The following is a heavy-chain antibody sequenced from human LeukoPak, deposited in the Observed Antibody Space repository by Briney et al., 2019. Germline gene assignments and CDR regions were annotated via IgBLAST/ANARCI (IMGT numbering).Heavy chain of an antibody. J-gene: IGHJ5*02. D-gene: IGHD3-22*01. V-gene: IGHV1-2*02. CDR3: ARVTITMIVVVISPGRWFDP. Sequence: ASVKVSCTASGYTFTGYYMHWVRQAPGQGLEWMGWINPNSGGTNYAQKFQGRVTMTRDTSISTAYMELSRLRSDDTAVYYCARVTITMIVVVISPGRWFDPWGQGTLVTVSS. CDR1: GYTFTGYY. CDR2: INPNSGGT.